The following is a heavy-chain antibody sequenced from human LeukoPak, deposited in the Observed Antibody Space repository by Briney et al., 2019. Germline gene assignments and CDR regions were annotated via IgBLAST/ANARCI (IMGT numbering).Heavy chain of an antibody. Sequence: ASVKVSCKASGGTFSSYAISWVRQAPGQGLEWMGGIIPIFGTANYAQKFQGRVTITADESTSTAYMELSSLRSEDTAVYYCARDLSSTWGFVWFDPWGQGTLVTVSS. CDR2: IIPIFGTA. CDR3: ARDLSSTWGFVWFDP. D-gene: IGHD6-13*01. CDR1: GGTFSSYA. V-gene: IGHV1-69*13. J-gene: IGHJ5*02.